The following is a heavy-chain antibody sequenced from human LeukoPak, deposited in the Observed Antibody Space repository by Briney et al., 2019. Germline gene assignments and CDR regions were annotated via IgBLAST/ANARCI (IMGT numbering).Heavy chain of an antibody. CDR3: AKDIYDYIWGSYPIDY. J-gene: IGHJ4*02. CDR2: ISGSGGST. V-gene: IGHV3-23*01. D-gene: IGHD3-16*02. CDR1: GFTFSSYS. Sequence: GGSLRLSCAASGFTFSSYSMNWVRQAPGKGLEWVSAISGSGGSTYYADSVRGRFTISRDNSKNTLYLQMNSLRAEDTAVYYCAKDIYDYIWGSYPIDYWGQGTLVTVSS.